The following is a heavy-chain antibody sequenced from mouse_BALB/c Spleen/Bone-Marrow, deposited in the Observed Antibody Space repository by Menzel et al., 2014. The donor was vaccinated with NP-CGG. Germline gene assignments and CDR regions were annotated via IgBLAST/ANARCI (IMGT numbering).Heavy chain of an antibody. Sequence: QVQLQQSGPGLVAPSQSLSITCTVSGFLLTSYGVSWVRQPPGKGLEWLGVIWGDGSTNYHSALISRLSISKDNSKSQVFLKLNSLQADDTATYYCRGGPWFATGAKGLWSLSLQ. D-gene: IGHD3-3*01. V-gene: IGHV2-3*01. CDR3: RGGPWFAT. J-gene: IGHJ3*01. CDR1: GFLLTSYG. CDR2: IWGDGST.